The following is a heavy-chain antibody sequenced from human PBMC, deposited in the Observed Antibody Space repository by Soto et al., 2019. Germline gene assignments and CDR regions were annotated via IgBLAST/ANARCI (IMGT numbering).Heavy chain of an antibody. CDR3: ARDELDRAGGPLLLLDY. V-gene: IGHV1-2*02. Sequence: ASVKVSCKASGYTFTGYYMHWVRQAPGQGLEWMGWINPNSGGTNYAQKFQGRVTMTRDTSISTAYMELSRLRSDDTAVYYCARDELDRAGGPLLLLDYWGQGTLVTVSS. D-gene: IGHD1-1*01. J-gene: IGHJ4*02. CDR1: GYTFTGYY. CDR2: INPNSGGT.